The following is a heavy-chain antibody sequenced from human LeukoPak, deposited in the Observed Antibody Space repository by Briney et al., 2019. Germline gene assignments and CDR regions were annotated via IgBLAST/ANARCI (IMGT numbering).Heavy chain of an antibody. CDR1: GGSISNYY. D-gene: IGHD2-15*01. Sequence: SETLSLTCTVSGGSISNYYWSWIRQPPGKGLEWIGYIYYSGSTYYNPSLKSRVTISVDTSKNQFSLKLSSVTAADTAVYYCARDRGCEYGRSCYSNAFDTWGQGTMVTVSS. CDR2: IYYSGST. V-gene: IGHV4-59*12. J-gene: IGHJ3*02. CDR3: ARDRGCEYGRSCYSNAFDT.